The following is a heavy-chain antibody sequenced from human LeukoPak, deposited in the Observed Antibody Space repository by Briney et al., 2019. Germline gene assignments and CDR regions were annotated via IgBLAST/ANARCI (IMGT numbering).Heavy chain of an antibody. CDR1: GFTFSSYA. CDR2: ISYDGSNK. Sequence: GGSLRLSCAASGFTFSSYAMHWVRQAPGKRLEWVAVISYDGSNKYYADTVKGRFTISRDNSKNTLYLQMNSLRAEDTAVYYCARDRYYGSGSYQGYFDYWGQGTLVTVSS. CDR3: ARDRYYGSGSYQGYFDY. D-gene: IGHD3-10*01. V-gene: IGHV3-30-3*01. J-gene: IGHJ4*02.